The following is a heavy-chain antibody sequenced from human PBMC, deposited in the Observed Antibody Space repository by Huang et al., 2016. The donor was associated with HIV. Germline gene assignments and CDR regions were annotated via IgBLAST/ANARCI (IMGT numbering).Heavy chain of an antibody. CDR1: GFTFRSYW. J-gene: IGHJ4*02. CDR3: ARGFQAKPGDY. V-gene: IGHV3-7*01. Sequence: EVHLVESGGGLVRPGRSLRLSCAASGFTFRSYWMNWVRQVPGGGLEWVANINLDGSGRFYVDSVRGRFTISRDNANNSVSLQLNSLKAEDTGVYYCARGFQAKPGDYWGQGTLVTVSS. CDR2: INLDGSGR.